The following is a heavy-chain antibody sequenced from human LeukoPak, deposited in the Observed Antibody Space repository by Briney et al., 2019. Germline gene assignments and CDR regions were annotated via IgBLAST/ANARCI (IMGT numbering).Heavy chain of an antibody. J-gene: IGHJ1*01. Sequence: ASVKVSCKASGYTFINYYMHWVQQAPGQGLEWMGINNPSGGSTSYAQKFRGRVTMTRDTSTSTVYMELSSLRSEDTAVYYCARDESTSILWWWGQGTLVTVSS. V-gene: IGHV1-46*01. CDR2: NNPSGGST. CDR1: GYTFINYY. CDR3: ARDESTSILWW. D-gene: IGHD2-21*01.